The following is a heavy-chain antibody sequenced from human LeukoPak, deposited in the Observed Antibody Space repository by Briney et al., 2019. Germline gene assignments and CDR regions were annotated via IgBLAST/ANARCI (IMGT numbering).Heavy chain of an antibody. CDR1: GFTFTSSA. CDR2: IVVGSGNT. D-gene: IGHD1-1*01. Sequence: SVNVSCKASGFTFTSSAVQWVRQARGQRLEWIGWIVVGSGNTNYAQKFQERVTITRDMSTSTAYMELSSMRSEDTAVYYCAAGVRDDLPDYWGQGTLVTVSS. CDR3: AAGVRDDLPDY. V-gene: IGHV1-58*01. J-gene: IGHJ4*02.